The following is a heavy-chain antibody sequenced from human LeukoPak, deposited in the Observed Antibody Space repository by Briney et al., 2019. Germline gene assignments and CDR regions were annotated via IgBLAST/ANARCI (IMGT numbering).Heavy chain of an antibody. D-gene: IGHD3-10*01. Sequence: PGGSLRLSCAASGFTFSSYWMSWVRQAPGKGLEWVANIKQDGSEKYYVDSVKGRFTISRDNSKNTLYLQMNSLRAEDTAVYYCAKDLVRITMVPPPLWFDPWGQGTLVTVSS. J-gene: IGHJ5*02. CDR3: AKDLVRITMVPPPLWFDP. V-gene: IGHV3-7*01. CDR1: GFTFSSYW. CDR2: IKQDGSEK.